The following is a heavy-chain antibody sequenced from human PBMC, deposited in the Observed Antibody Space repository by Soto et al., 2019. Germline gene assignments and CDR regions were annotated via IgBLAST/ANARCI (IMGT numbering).Heavy chain of an antibody. CDR3: ARRKGDYYDSSGYHYYFDY. J-gene: IGHJ4*02. D-gene: IGHD3-22*01. V-gene: IGHV1-2*02. Sequence: QVQLVQSGAAVKKPGASVKVSCKASGYTFTDYYVHWVRQAPGQGLERMGWSNPNSGGTKSAQKFQGRVTMTRDTSISTAYMEVSRVRSDDTAVYYCARRKGDYYDSSGYHYYFDYWGQGTLVTVSS. CDR2: SNPNSGGT. CDR1: GYTFTDYY.